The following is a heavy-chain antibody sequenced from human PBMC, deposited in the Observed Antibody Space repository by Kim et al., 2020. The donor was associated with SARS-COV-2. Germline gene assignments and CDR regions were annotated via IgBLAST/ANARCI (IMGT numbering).Heavy chain of an antibody. J-gene: IGHJ4*01. CDR1: GYKFSDYA. V-gene: IGHV1-18*01. D-gene: IGHD1-26*01. CDR2: ISGYDSHT. CDR3: AREDLDASRVLYYYFDY. Sequence: ASVKVSCKASGYKFSDYAMIWMRQAPGQGPEWMGWISGYDSHTNYAEKFQGRVTLTTDTSTNTAYMELRSLGSDDTAGYYCAREDLDASRVLYYYFDYWG.